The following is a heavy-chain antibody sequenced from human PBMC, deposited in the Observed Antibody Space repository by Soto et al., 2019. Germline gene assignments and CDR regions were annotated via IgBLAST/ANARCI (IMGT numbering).Heavy chain of an antibody. J-gene: IGHJ5*02. CDR3: VRPLRYSSGPSNWFDP. Sequence: SETLSLTCTVSGGSISGSSYYWGWIRQPPGKGLEWIGNIYLSGSTNYNPSLRSRVTISVDTSKSQFSLKLTSVTAADTAVYYCVRPLRYSSGPSNWFDPWGQGTLVTVSS. D-gene: IGHD6-19*01. V-gene: IGHV4-39*01. CDR1: GGSISGSSYY. CDR2: IYLSGST.